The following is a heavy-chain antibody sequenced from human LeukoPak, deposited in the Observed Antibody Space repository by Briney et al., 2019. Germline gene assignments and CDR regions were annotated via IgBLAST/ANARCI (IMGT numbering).Heavy chain of an antibody. CDR1: GYTFTGYY. Sequence: GASVKVSCKSSGYTFTGYYMHWVRQAPGQGLEWMGWINPNSGGTNYAQKFQGRVTMTRDTSISTAYMELSRLRSDDTAVYYCASNRGIAVAGVFDYWGQGTLVTVSS. J-gene: IGHJ4*02. CDR2: INPNSGGT. CDR3: ASNRGIAVAGVFDY. D-gene: IGHD6-19*01. V-gene: IGHV1-2*02.